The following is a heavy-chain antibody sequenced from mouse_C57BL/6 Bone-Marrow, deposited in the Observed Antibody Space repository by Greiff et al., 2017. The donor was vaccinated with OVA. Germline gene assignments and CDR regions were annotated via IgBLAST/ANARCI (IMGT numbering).Heavy chain of an antibody. D-gene: IGHD1-1*01. CDR1: GFTFSSYP. CDR2: ISDGGSYT. CDR3: ARVGTVVARDY. V-gene: IGHV5-4*01. Sequence: EVQGVESGGGLVKPGGSLKLSCAASGFTFSSYPMSWVRQTPEKRLEWVATISDGGSYTYYPDNVKGRFTISRDNAKNNLYLQMSHLKSEDTAMYYCARVGTVVARDYWGQGTTLTVSS. J-gene: IGHJ2*01.